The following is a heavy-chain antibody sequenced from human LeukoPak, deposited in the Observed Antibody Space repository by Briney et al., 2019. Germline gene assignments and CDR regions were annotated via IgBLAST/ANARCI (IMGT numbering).Heavy chain of an antibody. CDR1: GYTFTSYG. J-gene: IGHJ4*02. V-gene: IGHV1-18*01. Sequence: ASVKVSCKASGYTFTSYGISWVRQAPGQGLEWMGWISAYNGNTNYAQKLQGRVTMTTDTSTSTAYMELRSLRSDDTAVYYCATGKRVGLTYYYDSSGYYYSWGQGTLVTVSS. CDR2: ISAYNGNT. D-gene: IGHD3-22*01. CDR3: ATGKRVGLTYYYDSSGYYYS.